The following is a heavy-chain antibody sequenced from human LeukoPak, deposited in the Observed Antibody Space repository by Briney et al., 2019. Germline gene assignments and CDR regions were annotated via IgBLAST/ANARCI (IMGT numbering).Heavy chain of an antibody. D-gene: IGHD3-22*01. J-gene: IGHJ4*02. CDR1: GGSISSSSYY. CDR3: VTYYYGSSAPKRNY. CDR2: INHSGST. V-gene: IGHV4-39*07. Sequence: SETLSLTCTVSGGSISSSSYYWSWIRQPPGKGLEWIGEINHSGSTNYNPSLKSRVTISVDTSKNQFSLKLSSVTAADTAVYYCVTYYYGSSAPKRNYWGQGILVTVSS.